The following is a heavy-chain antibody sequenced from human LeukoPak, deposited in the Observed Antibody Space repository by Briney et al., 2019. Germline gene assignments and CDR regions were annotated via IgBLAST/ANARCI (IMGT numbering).Heavy chain of an antibody. Sequence: PSETLSLTCSVSGGSISSSSSYWGWIRQPPGKGLEWIGSIYYSGSSFDNPALKSRVTISVDTSKNQFSLKLSSVTAADTAVYYCARHQRYMDVWGKGTTVTISS. CDR3: ARHQRYMDV. CDR2: IYYSGSS. J-gene: IGHJ6*03. V-gene: IGHV4-39*01. CDR1: GGSISSSSSY.